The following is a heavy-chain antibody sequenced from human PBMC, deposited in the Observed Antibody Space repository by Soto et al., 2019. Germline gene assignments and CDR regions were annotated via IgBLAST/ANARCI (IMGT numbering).Heavy chain of an antibody. V-gene: IGHV3-23*01. D-gene: IGHD6-19*01. J-gene: IGHJ1*01. Sequence: PGQSLRDSCGAPGFTFSNYAMNWGRQAPGKGLEWVSTISGSGGSPYYADSVKGRFTISRDNSKNTLYLQMNSLRAGDSAIYYFSKEGGSGWYLYSYSGQGT. CDR2: ISGSGGSP. CDR3: SKEGGSGWYLYSY. CDR1: GFTFSNYA.